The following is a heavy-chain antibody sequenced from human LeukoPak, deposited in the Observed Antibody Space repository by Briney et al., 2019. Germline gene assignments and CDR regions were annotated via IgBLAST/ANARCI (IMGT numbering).Heavy chain of an antibody. CDR1: GFTFSVYW. J-gene: IGHJ1*01. CDR3: ARERGYYDNSGYLPTTYFQH. V-gene: IGHV3-7*01. CDR2: IKQDGSEK. D-gene: IGHD3-22*01. Sequence: QAGGSLRLSCAASGFTFSVYWMGWVRQAPGKGLEWVANIKQDGSEKYYADSVKGRFTISRDNAKSSLFLQLNSLRAEDTAVYYCARERGYYDNSGYLPTTYFQHWGQGTLVTVSS.